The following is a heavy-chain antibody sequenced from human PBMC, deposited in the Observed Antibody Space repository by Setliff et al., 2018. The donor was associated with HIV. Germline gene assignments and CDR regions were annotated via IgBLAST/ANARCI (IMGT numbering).Heavy chain of an antibody. CDR1: GGTFSSYT. Sequence: SVKVSCKASGGTFSSYTISWVRQAPGQGLEWMGRIIPILGIANYAQKFQGRVTITADKSTSTAYMELSSLRSEDTAVYYCARERGYFRITMIVVAAFDIWDQGTMVTVSS. CDR2: IIPILGIA. D-gene: IGHD3-22*01. CDR3: ARERGYFRITMIVVAAFDI. V-gene: IGHV1-69*04. J-gene: IGHJ3*02.